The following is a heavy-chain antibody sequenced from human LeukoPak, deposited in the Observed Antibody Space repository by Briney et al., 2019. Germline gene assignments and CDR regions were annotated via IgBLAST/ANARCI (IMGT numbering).Heavy chain of an antibody. V-gene: IGHV4-59*12. J-gene: IGHJ4*02. CDR2: IYYSGST. D-gene: IGHD6-13*01. Sequence: SETLSLTCTVSGGSISSYYWSWIRQPPGKGLEWIGYIYYSGSTNYNPSLKSRVTISVDTSKNQFSLKLSSVTAADTAVYYCARDRSEVGSSWYVLNRTFDYWGQGTLVTVSS. CDR1: GGSISSYY. CDR3: ARDRSEVGSSWYVLNRTFDY.